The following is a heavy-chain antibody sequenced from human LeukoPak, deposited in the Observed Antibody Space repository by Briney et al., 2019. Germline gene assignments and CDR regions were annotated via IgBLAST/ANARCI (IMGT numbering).Heavy chain of an antibody. J-gene: IGHJ3*02. D-gene: IGHD6-19*01. Sequence: GGSLRLSCAASGFTFSSYIMNWVRQAPGKGLEWVSYITSSSSTIYYADSVKGRFTISRDNAKTSLYLQMNSLRAEDTAVYYCARTSRWGSGWYLGIAPFDILGQGTMVTVSS. CDR3: ARTSRWGSGWYLGIAPFDI. CDR2: ITSSSSTI. V-gene: IGHV3-48*01. CDR1: GFTFSSYI.